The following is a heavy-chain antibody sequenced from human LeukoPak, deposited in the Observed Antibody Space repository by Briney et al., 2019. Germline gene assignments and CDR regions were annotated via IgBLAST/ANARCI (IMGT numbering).Heavy chain of an antibody. CDR3: ARDLFDSSADY. CDR1: GFLFSGYD. J-gene: IGHJ4*02. CDR2: ITSSSTTL. V-gene: IGHV3-48*01. D-gene: IGHD3-22*01. Sequence: GGSLRLSCAASGFLFSGYDMSWVRQAPGKGLEWVSYITSSSTTLYYADSVKGRFTISRDNAKNSLYLQMSSLRGEDTAVYYCARDLFDSSADYWGQGTLVTVSS.